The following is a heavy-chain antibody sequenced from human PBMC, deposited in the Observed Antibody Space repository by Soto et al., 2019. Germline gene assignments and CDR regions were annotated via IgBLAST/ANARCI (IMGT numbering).Heavy chain of an antibody. CDR3: ARRYGPGFDY. CDR1: GGSICSYY. J-gene: IGHJ4*02. D-gene: IGHD4-17*01. CDR2: IYYSGST. V-gene: IGHV4-59*08. Sequence: SETLSLTCTVSGGSICSYYWSGIRQPPGKGLEWIGYIYYSGSTNYNPSLKSRVTISVDTSKNQFSLKLSSVTAADTAVYYCARRYGPGFDYWGQGTLVTVSS.